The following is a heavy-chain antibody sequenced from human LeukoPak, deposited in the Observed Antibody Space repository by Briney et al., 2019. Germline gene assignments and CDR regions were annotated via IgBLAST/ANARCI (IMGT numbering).Heavy chain of an antibody. V-gene: IGHV4-59*01. J-gene: IGHJ5*02. CDR2: IYYSGST. Sequence: SETLSLTCTVSGGSISSYYWSWIRQPPGKGLEWIGYIYYSGSTNYNPSLKSRVTISVDTSKNQFSLKLSSVTAADTAVYYCARVLGYCSSTSCLHWFDPWGQGTLVTVSS. CDR3: ARVLGYCSSTSCLHWFDP. D-gene: IGHD2-2*01. CDR1: GGSISSYY.